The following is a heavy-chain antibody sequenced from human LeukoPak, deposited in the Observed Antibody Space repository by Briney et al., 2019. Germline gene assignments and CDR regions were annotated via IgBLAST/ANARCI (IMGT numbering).Heavy chain of an antibody. CDR3: ARGNPLEAVDY. CDR2: INPSGGST. Sequence: ASVTVSCTASGYTFTSYYMHWVRQAPGQGLEWMGIINPSGGSTSYAQKFQGRVTMTRDTSTSTVYMELSSLRSEDTAVYYCARGNPLEAVDYWGQGTLVTVSS. D-gene: IGHD5-24*01. J-gene: IGHJ4*02. CDR1: GYTFTSYY. V-gene: IGHV1-46*01.